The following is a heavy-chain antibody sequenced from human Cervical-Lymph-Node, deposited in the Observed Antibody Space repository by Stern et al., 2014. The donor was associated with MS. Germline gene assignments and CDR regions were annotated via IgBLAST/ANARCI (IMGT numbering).Heavy chain of an antibody. J-gene: IGHJ3*02. V-gene: IGHV1-58*01. CDR2: IVVGSGTT. CDR3: AAEPMYYSDSVGAFDI. CDR1: GFTFTSSA. Sequence: QLVQSGPEVKKPGTSVKVSCKASGFTFTSSAVQWVRQARGQRLGWIGWIVVGSGTTNYAQQSQERVTITRNMSTSTAYMELSSLRSEDTAVYYCAAEPMYYSDSVGAFDIWGQGTMVTVSS. D-gene: IGHD3-22*01.